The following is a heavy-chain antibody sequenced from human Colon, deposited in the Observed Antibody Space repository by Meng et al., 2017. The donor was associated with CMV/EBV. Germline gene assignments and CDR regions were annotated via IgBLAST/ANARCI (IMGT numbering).Heavy chain of an antibody. J-gene: IGHJ6*02. CDR3: ARVGGNSDMDV. V-gene: IGHV3-11*01. Sequence: GGFLRLSCAASGFTFGDYYVSWIREAPGKGLGWVSYISDTGHTLYYADSVRGRFTVSRDNAKSSLYLEMQSLRVEDTAVYYCARVGGNSDMDVWGQGTTVTVSS. CDR1: GFTFGDYY. CDR2: ISDTGHTL. D-gene: IGHD4-23*01.